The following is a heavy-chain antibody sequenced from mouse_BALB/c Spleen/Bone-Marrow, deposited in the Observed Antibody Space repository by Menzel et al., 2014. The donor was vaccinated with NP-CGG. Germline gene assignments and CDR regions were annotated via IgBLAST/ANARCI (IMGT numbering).Heavy chain of an antibody. CDR2: IDPANGNT. J-gene: IGHJ4*01. D-gene: IGHD4-1*01. CDR1: GSNIKGTY. CDR3: ARWEYYAMDY. V-gene: IGHV14-3*02. Sequence: VQLQQSGAELVKPGASVKLSYTASGSNIKGTYMHWVKQRPEQGLEWIGRIDPANGNTKYDPKFQGKATITADTSSNTAYLQLSGLTSEDTAVYYCARWEYYAMDYWGQGTSVTVSS.